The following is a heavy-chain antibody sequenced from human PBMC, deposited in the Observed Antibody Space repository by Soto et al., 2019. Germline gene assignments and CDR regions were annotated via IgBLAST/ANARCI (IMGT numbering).Heavy chain of an antibody. J-gene: IGHJ4*02. CDR3: AKDLYGDYDLDY. CDR2: ISSSDGNT. V-gene: IGHV3-23*01. Sequence: EVQLLESGGGLVQPGGSLRLSCAASGFTFSIYAMTWVRQAPGKGLEWVSTISSSDGNTYYEDSVKGRFTISRDNSKNTLYLQMNSLRAEDTAVYYCAKDLYGDYDLDYWGQGTLVTVSS. CDR1: GFTFSIYA. D-gene: IGHD5-12*01.